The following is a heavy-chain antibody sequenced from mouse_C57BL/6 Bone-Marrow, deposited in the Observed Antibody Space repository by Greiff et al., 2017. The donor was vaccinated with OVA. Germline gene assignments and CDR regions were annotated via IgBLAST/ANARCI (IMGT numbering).Heavy chain of an antibody. V-gene: IGHV1-69*01. CDR3: ARRDGNPFFDY. D-gene: IGHD2-1*01. Sequence: QVQLQQPGAELVMPGASVKLSCKASGYTFTSYWMHWVKQRPGQGLEWIGEIDPSDSYTNYNQKFKGKSTLTVDKSSSTAYMQLSSLTSEDSAVYYCARRDGNPFFDYWGQGTTLTVSS. J-gene: IGHJ2*01. CDR1: GYTFTSYW. CDR2: IDPSDSYT.